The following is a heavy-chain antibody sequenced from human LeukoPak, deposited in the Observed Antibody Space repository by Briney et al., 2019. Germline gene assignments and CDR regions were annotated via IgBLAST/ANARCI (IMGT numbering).Heavy chain of an antibody. J-gene: IGHJ4*02. CDR3: AKDRGVTFGGADLDY. V-gene: IGHV3-23*01. D-gene: IGHD3-16*01. Sequence: SGGSLRLSCAASGFTFSNYAMSWVRQAPGKGLEWVSAISSSGGTTYYADSVKGRFTISRDNSKNTLYLQMNSLRAEDTAVYYCAKDRGVTFGGADLDYWGQGTLVTVSS. CDR2: ISSSGGTT. CDR1: GFTFSNYA.